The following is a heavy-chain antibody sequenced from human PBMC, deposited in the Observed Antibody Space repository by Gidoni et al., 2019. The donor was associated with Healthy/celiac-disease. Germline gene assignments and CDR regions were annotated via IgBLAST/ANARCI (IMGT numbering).Heavy chain of an antibody. CDR2: ISVCGGST. Sequence: EGQLLEDGGGLVQPGGALRLAWAASGITFSSYAMSWGRQAPGKGLGVVSAISVCGGSTYYADSVKGRFTISRDNSKNTLYLQMNSLRAEDTAVYYCAKVVPHPGWELLGYYYSYMDVWGKGTTVTVSS. D-gene: IGHD1-26*01. V-gene: IGHV3-23*01. J-gene: IGHJ6*03. CDR1: GITFSSYA. CDR3: AKVVPHPGWELLGYYYSYMDV.